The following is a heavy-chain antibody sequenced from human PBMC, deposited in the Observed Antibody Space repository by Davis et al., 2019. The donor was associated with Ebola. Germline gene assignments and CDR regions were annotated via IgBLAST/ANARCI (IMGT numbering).Heavy chain of an antibody. CDR3: AREAEYYYDTSGYDY. V-gene: IGHV3-11*04. CDR2: ISSSGSTI. Sequence: PGGSLRLSCAASGFTFSDYYMSWIRQAPGKGLEWVSYISSSGSTIYYADSVKGRFTISRDNSKNTLYLQMNSLRAEDTAVYYCAREAEYYYDTSGYDYWGQGTLVTVSS. J-gene: IGHJ4*02. D-gene: IGHD3-22*01. CDR1: GFTFSDYY.